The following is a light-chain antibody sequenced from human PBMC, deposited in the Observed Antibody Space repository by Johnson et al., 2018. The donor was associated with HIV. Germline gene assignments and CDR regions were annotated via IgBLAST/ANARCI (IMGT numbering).Light chain of an antibody. CDR2: ENN. V-gene: IGLV1-51*02. CDR3: GTWDSSLSAYV. J-gene: IGLJ1*01. Sequence: QSALTQPPSVSAAPGQKVTISCSGSSSNIGNNYVSWYQHLPGTAPKLLIYENNKRPSGIPDRFSGSKSGTSATLALTGLQTGDEADHYCGTWDSSLSAYVVGTGTKVTGL. CDR1: SSNIGNNY.